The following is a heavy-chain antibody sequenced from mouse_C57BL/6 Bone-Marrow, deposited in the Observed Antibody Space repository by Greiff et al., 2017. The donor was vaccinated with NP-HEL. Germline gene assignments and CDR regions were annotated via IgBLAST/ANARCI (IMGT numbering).Heavy chain of an antibody. CDR3: ARRYLLQWYYYAMDY. Sequence: EVQLQESGPELVKPGASVKIPCKASGYTFTDYNMDWVKQSHGKSLEWIGDINPNNGGTIYNQKFKGKATLTVDKSSSTAYMELRSLTSEDTAVYYCARRYLLQWYYYAMDYWGQGTSVTVSS. D-gene: IGHD1-1*01. J-gene: IGHJ4*01. CDR1: GYTFTDYN. V-gene: IGHV1-18*01. CDR2: INPNNGGT.